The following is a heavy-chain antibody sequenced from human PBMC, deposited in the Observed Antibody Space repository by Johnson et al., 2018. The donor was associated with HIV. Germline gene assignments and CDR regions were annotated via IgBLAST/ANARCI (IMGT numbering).Heavy chain of an antibody. CDR2: ISYDGSNK. CDR3: AREVYSNFDFDAFDI. J-gene: IGHJ3*02. CDR1: GFTFSSYA. Sequence: QVQLVESGGGVVQPGRSLRLSCAASGFTFSSYAIHWVRQAPGKGLEWVAVISYDGSNKYYADSVKGRFTISRDNSKNTLYLQMNSLRAEDTAVYYCAREVYSNFDFDAFDIWGQGTMVTVSS. V-gene: IGHV3-30*04. D-gene: IGHD6-13*01.